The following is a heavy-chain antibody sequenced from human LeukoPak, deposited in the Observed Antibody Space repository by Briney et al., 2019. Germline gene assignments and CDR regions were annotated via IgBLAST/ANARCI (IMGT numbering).Heavy chain of an antibody. CDR1: GFTFSSYS. CDR2: ITTSSTYI. Sequence: RGSLRLSCAAPGFTFSSYSMSWVRQAPGKGLEWVSSITTSSTYISYADSVKGRFTISRDNAKNSLYLQMNSLRAEDTAVYYCARGKYSSGWFDYWGQGTLVTVSS. V-gene: IGHV3-21*01. D-gene: IGHD6-19*01. J-gene: IGHJ4*02. CDR3: ARGKYSSGWFDY.